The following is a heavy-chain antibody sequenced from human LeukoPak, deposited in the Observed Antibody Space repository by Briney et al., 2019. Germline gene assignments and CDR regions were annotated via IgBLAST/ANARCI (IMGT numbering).Heavy chain of an antibody. Sequence: GESLKISCKGSGYSFTSYWIGWVRQMPGKGLEWMGIIYPGDSDTRYSPSFQGQVTISADKSISTAYLQWSSLKALDTAMYYCARQDCSGGSCLSYYGMDVWGQGTTVAVSS. V-gene: IGHV5-51*01. D-gene: IGHD2-15*01. CDR1: GYSFTSYW. J-gene: IGHJ6*02. CDR3: ARQDCSGGSCLSYYGMDV. CDR2: IYPGDSDT.